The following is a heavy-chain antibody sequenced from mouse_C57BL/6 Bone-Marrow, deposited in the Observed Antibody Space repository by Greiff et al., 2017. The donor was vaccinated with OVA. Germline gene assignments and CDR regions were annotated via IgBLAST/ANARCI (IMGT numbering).Heavy chain of an antibody. CDR2: INPNNGGT. CDR1: GYTFTDYN. CDR3: ATFITTVRGFAY. Sequence: EVQLQQSGPELVKPGASVKIPCKASGYTFTDYNMDWVKQSHGKSLEWIGDINPNNGGTIYNQKFKGKATLTVDKSSSTAYMELRSLTSEDTAVYYCATFITTVRGFAYWGQGTLVTVSA. J-gene: IGHJ3*01. D-gene: IGHD1-1*01. V-gene: IGHV1-18*01.